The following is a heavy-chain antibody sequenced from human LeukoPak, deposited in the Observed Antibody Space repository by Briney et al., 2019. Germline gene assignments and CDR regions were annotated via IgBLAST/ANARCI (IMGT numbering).Heavy chain of an antibody. V-gene: IGHV5-51*01. CDR1: GYSFTNSW. CDR2: IYPGDSDT. J-gene: IGHJ4*02. Sequence: GESLKISCKGSGYSFTNSWIGWVRQMPGKGLEWMGIIYPGDSDTRYSPSFQGQVTISVDTSISTAYLRWNSLKASDTAMFYCARHDANSWYSDWGQGTLVTVSS. D-gene: IGHD6-13*01. CDR3: ARHDANSWYSD.